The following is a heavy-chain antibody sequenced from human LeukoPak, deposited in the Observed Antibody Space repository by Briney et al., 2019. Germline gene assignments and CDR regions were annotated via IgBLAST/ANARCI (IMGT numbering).Heavy chain of an antibody. J-gene: IGHJ3*02. CDR2: ISAYNGNT. D-gene: IGHD2-21*01. CDR1: GYTFTSYG. V-gene: IGHV1-18*01. Sequence: GASVKVSCKASGYTFTSYGISWVRQAPGRGLELMGWISAYNGNTNDAQKLQGRVTMTTDTSTSTAYMELRSLRSDDTAVYYCARVREECGGDCYWDDAFDIWGQGTMVTVSS. CDR3: ARVREECGGDCYWDDAFDI.